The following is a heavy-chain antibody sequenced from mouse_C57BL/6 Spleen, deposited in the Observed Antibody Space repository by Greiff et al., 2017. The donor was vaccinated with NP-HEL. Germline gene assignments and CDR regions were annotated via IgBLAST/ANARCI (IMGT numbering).Heavy chain of an antibody. J-gene: IGHJ2*01. V-gene: IGHV5-9-1*02. CDR2: ISSGGDYI. D-gene: IGHD1-2*01. CDR3: TRDYYGPYYFDY. Sequence: EVKLMESGEGLVKPGGSLKLSCAASGFTFSSYAMSWVRQTPEKRLEWVAYISSGGDYIYYVDTVKGRFTISRDNARNTLYLQMSSLKSEDTAMYYCTRDYYGPYYFDYWGQGTTLTVSS. CDR1: GFTFSSYA.